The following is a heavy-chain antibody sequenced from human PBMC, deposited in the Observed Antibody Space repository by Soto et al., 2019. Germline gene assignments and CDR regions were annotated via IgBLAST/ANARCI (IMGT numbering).Heavy chain of an antibody. CDR1: GISLSASGVG. CDR2: VYWDGDK. D-gene: IGHD2-8*02. Sequence: QITLKESGPPLVKPTQTLTLTCTFSGISLSASGVGVGWIRQPPGQALEWLTLVYWDGDKRFSPSLNTRLTITKETFKNQVVLTMTNMDPLDSATYYLALSRRGTSNCWCPYFDNWGPGMHVTVSS. J-gene: IGHJ4*02. CDR3: ALSRRGTSNCWCPYFDN. V-gene: IGHV2-5*02.